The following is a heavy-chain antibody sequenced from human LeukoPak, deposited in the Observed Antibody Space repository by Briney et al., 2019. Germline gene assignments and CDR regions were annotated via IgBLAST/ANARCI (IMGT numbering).Heavy chain of an antibody. Sequence: PSETLSLTCAVYGGSFSGYYWSWIRQPPGKGLEWIGEINHSGSINYNPSLKSRVTISVDTSKNQFSLKLSSVTAADTAVYYCARRSTYYDFWSGYYHYYYMDVWGKGTTVTVSS. CDR2: INHSGSI. V-gene: IGHV4-34*01. D-gene: IGHD3-3*01. CDR3: ARRSTYYDFWSGYYHYYYMDV. CDR1: GGSFSGYY. J-gene: IGHJ6*03.